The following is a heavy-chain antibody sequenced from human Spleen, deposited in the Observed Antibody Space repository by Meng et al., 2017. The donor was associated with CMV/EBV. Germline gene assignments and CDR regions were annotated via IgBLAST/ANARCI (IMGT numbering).Heavy chain of an antibody. CDR2: ISAYNGNT. Sequence: CKASGYRFTSYGISWVRQAPGQGLEWMGWISAYNGNTNYAQKLQGRVTMTTDTSTSTAYMELRSLRSDDTAVYYCAGGRDGYSYYFDYWGQGTLVTVSS. V-gene: IGHV1-18*01. CDR1: GYRFTSYG. CDR3: AGGRDGYSYYFDY. D-gene: IGHD5-24*01. J-gene: IGHJ4*02.